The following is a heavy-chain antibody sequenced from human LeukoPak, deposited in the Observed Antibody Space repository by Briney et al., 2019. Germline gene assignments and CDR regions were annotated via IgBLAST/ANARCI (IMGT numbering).Heavy chain of an antibody. J-gene: IGHJ4*02. D-gene: IGHD6-13*01. CDR2: IYYSGST. Sequence: SETLSLTCTVSGGSISSSSYYWGWIRQPPGKGLEWIGSIYYSGSTYYNPSLKSRVTISVDRSKNQFSLKLSSVTAADTAVYYCARDRRAAGIDYWGQGTLVTVSS. CDR3: ARDRRAAGIDY. V-gene: IGHV4-39*07. CDR1: GGSISSSSYY.